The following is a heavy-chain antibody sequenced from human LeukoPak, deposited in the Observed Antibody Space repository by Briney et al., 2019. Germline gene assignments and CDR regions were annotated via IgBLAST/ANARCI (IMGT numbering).Heavy chain of an antibody. CDR3: AKVLGYYADPFDY. V-gene: IGHV3-23*01. Sequence: GASLRLSCAASGFTFSSYAMSWVRQAPGKGLECVSAISGSGGSTYYADSVKGRFTISRDNSKNTLYLQMNSLGAEDTAVYYCAKVLGYYADPFDYWGQGTLVTVSS. D-gene: IGHD3-3*01. CDR1: GFTFSSYA. J-gene: IGHJ4*02. CDR2: ISGSGGST.